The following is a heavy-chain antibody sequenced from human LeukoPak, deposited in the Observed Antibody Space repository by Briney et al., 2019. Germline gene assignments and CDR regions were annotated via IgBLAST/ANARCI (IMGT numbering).Heavy chain of an antibody. CDR2: IVVGSGNT. J-gene: IGHJ3*02. V-gene: IGHV1-58*02. CDR3: AAGASPHDAFDI. Sequence: SVKVSCKASGFTFTSSAMQWVRQARGQRLEWIGWIVVGSGNTNYAQKFQERVTITRDMSTSTAYMELSSLRSEDTAVYYCAAGASPHDAFDIWGQGTMVTVSS. D-gene: IGHD3-16*01. CDR1: GFTFTSSA.